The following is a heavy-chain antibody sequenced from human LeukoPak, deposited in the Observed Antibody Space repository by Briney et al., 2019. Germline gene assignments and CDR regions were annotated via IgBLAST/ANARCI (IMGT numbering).Heavy chain of an antibody. D-gene: IGHD3-10*01. CDR1: GFNVSSSY. Sequence: GGSLRLSCAASGFNVSSSYISWVRQFPGGRLEWLSVIYSGGSTYYIDCVKGRFTISRDNSKNTLFLQMNSLRVEDTAMYYCARGSNYMDVWGKGTTVTVSS. CDR3: ARGSNYMDV. V-gene: IGHV3-53*01. J-gene: IGHJ6*03. CDR2: IYSGGST.